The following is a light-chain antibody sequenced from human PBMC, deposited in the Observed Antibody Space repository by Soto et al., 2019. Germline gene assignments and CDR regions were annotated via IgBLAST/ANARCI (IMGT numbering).Light chain of an antibody. J-gene: IGKJ1*01. V-gene: IGKV3-20*01. CDR1: QSVSSSY. CDR3: QQYGSSPT. CDR2: GAS. Sequence: EIVLMSFPGILSLSQGERATLSCRASQSVSSSYLAWYQQKPGQAPRLLIYGASSRATGIPDRFSGSGSGTDFTLTISRLEPEDFAVYYCQQYGSSPTFGQGTKVDIK.